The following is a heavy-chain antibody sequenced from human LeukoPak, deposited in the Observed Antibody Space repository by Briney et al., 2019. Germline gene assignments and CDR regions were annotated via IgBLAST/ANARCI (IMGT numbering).Heavy chain of an antibody. D-gene: IGHD2/OR15-2a*01. CDR2: IQYDGSYK. CDR3: AKTSDQLLYSKFDF. CDR1: GFTFSFYG. Sequence: GESLRLSCSTSGFTFSFYGMHWVRQAPGKGLEWVAFIQYDGSYKFYADSVQGRFSISRDNSKNTLFLQMNSLRAEDTAIYYCAKTSDQLLYSKFDFWGQGTLATVSS. V-gene: IGHV3-30*02. J-gene: IGHJ4*02.